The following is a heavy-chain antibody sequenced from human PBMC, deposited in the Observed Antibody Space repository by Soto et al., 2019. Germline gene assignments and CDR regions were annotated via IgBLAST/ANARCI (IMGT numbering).Heavy chain of an antibody. D-gene: IGHD2-2*01. CDR3: ASGYCSSTSCYEIGAFDI. V-gene: IGHV1-8*01. CDR1: GYTFTSYD. J-gene: IGHJ3*02. CDR2: MKPNSGNT. Sequence: ASVKVSCKASGYTFTSYDINWVRQATGQGLEWMGWMKPNSGNTGYAQKFQGRVTMTRNTSISTAYMELSSLRSDDTAVYYCASGYCSSTSCYEIGAFDIWGQGTMVTVSS.